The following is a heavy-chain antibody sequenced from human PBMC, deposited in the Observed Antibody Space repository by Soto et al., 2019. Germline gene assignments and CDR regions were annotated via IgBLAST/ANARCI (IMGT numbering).Heavy chain of an antibody. CDR1: GGSISSGDYY. D-gene: IGHD6-6*01. J-gene: IGHJ6*02. Sequence: QVQLQESGPGLVKPSQTLSLTCTVSGGSISSGDYYWTWIRQPPGKGLEWIGYIYYSGSTYYNPSRKSRVTISLDTSKNQFSLKPSAVTAADTAVYYCARVSSSGIAARPDYCYGMDVWGQGTTVTVSS. CDR2: IYYSGST. V-gene: IGHV4-30-4*01. CDR3: ARVSSSGIAARPDYCYGMDV.